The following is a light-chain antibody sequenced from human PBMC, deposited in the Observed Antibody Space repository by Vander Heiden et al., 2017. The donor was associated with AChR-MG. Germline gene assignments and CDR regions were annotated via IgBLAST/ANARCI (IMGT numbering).Light chain of an antibody. CDR1: SSNIGACYN. V-gene: IGLV1-40*01. CDR2: GNT. Sequence: SVLTQPPRASGAPWLRVSIACTGSSSNIGACYNVHWYQQLPGTAPKPLIYGNTNRPSGVPDRFSGSKSGTSASLAITGLQAEDEADYYCQSYDSRLSGWVFGGVTKLTVL. J-gene: IGLJ3*02. CDR3: QSYDSRLSGWV.